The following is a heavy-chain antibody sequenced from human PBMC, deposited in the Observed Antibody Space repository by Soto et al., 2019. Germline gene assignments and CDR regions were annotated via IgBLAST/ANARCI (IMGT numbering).Heavy chain of an antibody. J-gene: IGHJ5*02. D-gene: IGHD6-13*01. CDR2: IYYSGST. CDR1: GGSISSSSYY. V-gene: IGHV4-39*01. Sequence: QLQLQESGPGLVKPSETLSLTCTVSGGSISSSSYYWGWIRQPPGKGLEWIGSIYYSGSTYYNPSLKRRVTISVDTSKNQFSLKLSSVTAADTAVYYCARGRIAAAGVNWFDPWGQGTLVTVSS. CDR3: ARGRIAAAGVNWFDP.